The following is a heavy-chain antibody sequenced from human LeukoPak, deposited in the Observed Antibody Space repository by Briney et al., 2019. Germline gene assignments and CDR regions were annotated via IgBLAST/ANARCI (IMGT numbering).Heavy chain of an antibody. J-gene: IGHJ4*02. V-gene: IGHV1-8*01. CDR3: ARNSGLADC. Sequence: ASVKVSCKASGYSFTNHDISWVRQATGRGLEWMGWMNPNSGNTGYAEKFQGRVTMTRDNSITTAYMELSSLRSEDTAVYYCARNSGLADCWGQGTLVTVSS. D-gene: IGHD5-12*01. CDR2: MNPNSGNT. CDR1: GYSFTNHD.